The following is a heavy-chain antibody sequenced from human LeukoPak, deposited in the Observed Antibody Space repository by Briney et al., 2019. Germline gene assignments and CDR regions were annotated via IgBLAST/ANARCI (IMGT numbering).Heavy chain of an antibody. D-gene: IGHD6-13*01. J-gene: IGHJ4*02. Sequence: GGSLRLSCAASGFTFSSYGMHWVRQVPGKGLEWVAFIRYDGSNIYYADSVKGRFTISRDNSKNTLYLQMNSLRAEDTAVYYCAKDSRIAAAGPMDYWGQGTLVTVSS. CDR2: IRYDGSNI. CDR3: AKDSRIAAAGPMDY. V-gene: IGHV3-30*02. CDR1: GFTFSSYG.